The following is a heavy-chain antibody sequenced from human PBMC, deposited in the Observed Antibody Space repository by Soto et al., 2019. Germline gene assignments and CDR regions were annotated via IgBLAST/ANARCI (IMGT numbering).Heavy chain of an antibody. J-gene: IGHJ6*02. CDR1: GGSISSSNW. Sequence: NPSETLSLTCAVSGGSISSSNWWSWVRQPPGKGLEWIGEIYHSGSTNYNPSLKSRVTISVDKSKNQFSLKLSSVTAADTAVYYCARAIRYYYYYGMDVWGQGTTVTVSS. CDR3: ARAIRYYYYYGMDV. V-gene: IGHV4-4*02. CDR2: IYHSGST.